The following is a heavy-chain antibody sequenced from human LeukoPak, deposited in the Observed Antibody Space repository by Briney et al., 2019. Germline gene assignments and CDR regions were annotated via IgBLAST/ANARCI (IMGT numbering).Heavy chain of an antibody. J-gene: IGHJ6*02. Sequence: PSETLSLTCTVSGGSISSYYWSWIRQPPGKGLEWIGYIYYSGSTNYNPSLKSRVTISVDTSKNQFSLKLSSVTAADTAVYYCARRGYCSSTSCPLHYYYYYGMDVWGQGTTVTVSS. CDR1: GGSISSYY. CDR2: IYYSGST. V-gene: IGHV4-59*01. CDR3: ARRGYCSSTSCPLHYYYYYGMDV. D-gene: IGHD2-2*01.